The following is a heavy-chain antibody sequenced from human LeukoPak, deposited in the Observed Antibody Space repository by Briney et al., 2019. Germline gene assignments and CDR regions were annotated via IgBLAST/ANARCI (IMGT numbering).Heavy chain of an antibody. V-gene: IGHV1-2*02. Sequence: ASVKVSCKASGYTFTGYYMHWVRQAPGQGPEWMGWINPSNGGTKYAQKFQGRLTMTRDTSINTAYMELSSLRSDDTAVYYCAKDYTAEEGAPDYWGQGTLVTVSS. J-gene: IGHJ4*02. CDR1: GYTFTGYY. D-gene: IGHD5-18*01. CDR2: INPSNGGT. CDR3: AKDYTAEEGAPDY.